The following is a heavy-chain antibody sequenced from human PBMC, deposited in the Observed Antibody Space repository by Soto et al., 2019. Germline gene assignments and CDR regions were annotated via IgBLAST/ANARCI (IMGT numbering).Heavy chain of an antibody. CDR2: ISYDGGNK. V-gene: IGHV3-30-3*01. J-gene: IGHJ4*02. CDR1: GFTFSSYA. Sequence: QVQLVESGGGVVQPGRSLRLSCAASGFTFSSYAIHWDRQAPGKGLEWVGFISYDGGNKFYADSVKGRFTISRDNSKNTLDLQMNSLRAEDTALYYCAREELRALDYWGQGTLVTVSS. CDR3: AREELRALDY. D-gene: IGHD1-7*01.